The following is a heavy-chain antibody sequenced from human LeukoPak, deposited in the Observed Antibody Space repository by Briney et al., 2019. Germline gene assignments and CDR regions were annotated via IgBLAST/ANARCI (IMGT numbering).Heavy chain of an antibody. V-gene: IGHV3-23*01. CDR1: GFSFNNYG. CDR3: AKDRLGYCSSTTCSLDY. J-gene: IGHJ4*02. CDR2: ISGSGGST. Sequence: GGSLRLSCAASGFSFNNYGMSWVRQAQGKGLEWVSGISGSGGSTYYADSVKGRFTISRDNSKNTLYLQMNSLRAEDTAVYYCAKDRLGYCSSTTCSLDYWGQGTLVTVSS. D-gene: IGHD2-2*01.